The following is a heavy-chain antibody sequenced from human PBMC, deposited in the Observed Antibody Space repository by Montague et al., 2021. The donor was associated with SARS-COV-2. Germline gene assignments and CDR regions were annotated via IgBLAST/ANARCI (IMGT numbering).Heavy chain of an antibody. CDR3: ARIDCISISCPFDY. D-gene: IGHD2-2*01. CDR2: IKQDGSDK. CDR1: GFTFSSYW. J-gene: IGHJ4*02. V-gene: IGHV3-7*01. Sequence: SLSLSCAASGFTFSSYWMSWVRQAPGKGLEWVANIKQDGSDKYYGDPVKGRFTISRDNSRNSLYLQMNSLRAEDTAVYYCARIDCISISCPFDYWGQGTLVTVSS.